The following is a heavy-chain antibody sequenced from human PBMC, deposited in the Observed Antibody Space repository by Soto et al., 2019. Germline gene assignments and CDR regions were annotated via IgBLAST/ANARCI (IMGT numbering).Heavy chain of an antibody. J-gene: IGHJ4*02. CDR3: ARQNILTGYYTVYPFDY. D-gene: IGHD3-9*01. Sequence: QLQLQESGPGLVKPSETLSLTCTVSGGSISSSSYSWGWIRQPPGKGLEWIGSIYYSGSTYYNPSLKSRVNISVDTSRNQFTQKLSYVSTADTAVYYCARQNILTGYYTVYPFDYWCQVTLVTVSS. CDR2: IYYSGST. CDR1: GGSISSSSYS. V-gene: IGHV4-39*01.